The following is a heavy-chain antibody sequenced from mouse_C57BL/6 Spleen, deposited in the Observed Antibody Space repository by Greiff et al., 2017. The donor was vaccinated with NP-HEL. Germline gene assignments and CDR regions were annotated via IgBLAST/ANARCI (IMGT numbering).Heavy chain of an antibody. J-gene: IGHJ4*01. Sequence: VQLQQPGAELVKPGASVKVSCKASGYTFTSYWMHWVKQRPGQGLEWIGRIHPSDSDTNYNQKFKGKATLTVDKSSSIAYMQLSSLTSEDSAVYYCAIETVVAYYYAMVYWGQGTSVTVSS. D-gene: IGHD1-1*01. V-gene: IGHV1-74*01. CDR3: AIETVVAYYYAMVY. CDR2: IHPSDSDT. CDR1: GYTFTSYW.